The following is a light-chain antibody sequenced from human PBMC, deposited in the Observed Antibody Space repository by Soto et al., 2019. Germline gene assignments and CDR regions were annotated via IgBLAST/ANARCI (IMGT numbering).Light chain of an antibody. V-gene: IGKV1-33*01. CDR3: QQYSNLIT. J-gene: IGKJ5*01. Sequence: IEMTQSPSSLSASVGDRVSSSCQASQDVSNYLNWYQQKLGKAPKLLIYDASNLETGVPSRFSGSGSGTYFSFTISSLQPEDFATYYCQQYSNLITFGQGTRLETK. CDR1: QDVSNY. CDR2: DAS.